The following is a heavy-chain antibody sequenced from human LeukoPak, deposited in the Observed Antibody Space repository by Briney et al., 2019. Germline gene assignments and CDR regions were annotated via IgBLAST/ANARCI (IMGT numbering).Heavy chain of an antibody. D-gene: IGHD3-22*01. CDR1: GFSLSTSGVN. Sequence: SGPTLVNPTQTLTLTCTFSGFSLSTSGVNVGWIRQPPGKALEWLALIYWNDDKRYSPSLKSRLTTTKDTSRNQVVLTMTNMDPVDTATYYCAHSSYDTSGYYYFDYWGLGTLVTVSS. CDR3: AHSSYDTSGYYYFDY. V-gene: IGHV2-5*01. CDR2: IYWNDDK. J-gene: IGHJ4*02.